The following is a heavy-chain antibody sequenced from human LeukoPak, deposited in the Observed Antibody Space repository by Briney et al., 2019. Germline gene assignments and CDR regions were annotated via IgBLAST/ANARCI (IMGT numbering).Heavy chain of an antibody. D-gene: IGHD6-13*01. CDR1: GYTFTSYD. CDR2: MNPNSGNT. J-gene: IGHJ5*02. V-gene: IGHV1-8*01. Sequence: ASVKVSCKASGYTFTSYDINWVRQATGQGLEWMGWMNPNSGNTGYAQKLQGRVTMTTDTSTSTAYMELRSLRSDDTAIYYCARGAAGKGNWFDPWGQGTLVTVSS. CDR3: ARGAAGKGNWFDP.